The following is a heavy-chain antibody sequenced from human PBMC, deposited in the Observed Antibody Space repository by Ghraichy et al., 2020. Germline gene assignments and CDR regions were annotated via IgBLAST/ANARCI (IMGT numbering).Heavy chain of an antibody. J-gene: IGHJ4*01. V-gene: IGHV3-7*03. CDR1: GFTFSNYW. Sequence: GESLNISCAASGFTFSNYWMSWFRQAPGKGLEWVGNIKQDGSETYYVDSVKGRFTISRDNAKHSLFLQMKSLRAEDTAVYYCARDYVWGSSAGDYWGHGTLLTVSS. D-gene: IGHD3-16*01. CDR2: IKQDGSET. CDR3: ARDYVWGSSAGDY.